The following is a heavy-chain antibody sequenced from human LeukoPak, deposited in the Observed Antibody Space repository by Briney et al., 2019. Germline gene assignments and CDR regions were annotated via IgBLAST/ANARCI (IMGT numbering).Heavy chain of an antibody. V-gene: IGHV4-31*03. J-gene: IGHJ4*02. CDR3: ARVANGDSITFFDY. Sequence: SQTLSLTCTVSGGSISSGGYYWSWIRQHPGKGLEWIGYIYYSGSTYYNPSLKSRVTISVDTSKNQFSLKLSSVTAADTAVYYCARVANGDSITFFDYWGQGTPVTVSS. CDR1: GGSISSGGYY. CDR2: IYYSGST. D-gene: IGHD4-17*01.